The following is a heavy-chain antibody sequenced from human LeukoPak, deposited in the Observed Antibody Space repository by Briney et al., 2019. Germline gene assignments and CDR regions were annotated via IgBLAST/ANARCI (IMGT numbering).Heavy chain of an antibody. CDR2: ISPSVGNV. V-gene: IGHV3-48*03. CDR3: AREGIYCSSYSCYYDH. J-gene: IGHJ4*02. D-gene: IGHD2-2*01. Sequence: GGSLRLSCAGSGFTFSSYSMNWVREAPGKGLEWISYISPSVGNVDYAQSVRGRFTISRDNAAVYLHMDSLREEDTGVYFCAREGIYCSSYSCYYDHWGQGIPVTVSS. CDR1: GFTFSSYS.